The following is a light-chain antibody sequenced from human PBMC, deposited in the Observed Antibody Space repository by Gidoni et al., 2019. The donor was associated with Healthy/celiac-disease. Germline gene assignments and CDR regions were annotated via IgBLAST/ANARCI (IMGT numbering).Light chain of an antibody. V-gene: IGKV1-33*01. Sequence: DIQMTQSPSSLSASLGDRVTITCQASQDISNYLNWYQQKPGKAPKLLIYDASNLEPGVPLRFSGSGSGTDFTFTISSLQPEDIATYYCQQYDNLLTFGQGTRLEIK. J-gene: IGKJ5*01. CDR3: QQYDNLLT. CDR1: QDISNY. CDR2: DAS.